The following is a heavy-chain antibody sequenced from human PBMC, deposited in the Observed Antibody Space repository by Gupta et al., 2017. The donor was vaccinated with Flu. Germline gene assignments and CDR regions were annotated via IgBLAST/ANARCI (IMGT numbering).Heavy chain of an antibody. CDR2: ISDNGVAT. D-gene: IGHD5-12*01. Sequence: EVQLLESGGGLVQPGGSLKLSCVASGFTFSSYRMNWVRQAPGKGPVWVSDISDNGVATAYAASVKGRFTISRDNSKNTLYLQMVSLTVEDTAVYYCAKGGYLTGFDPWGQGTLVTVSS. V-gene: IGHV3-23*01. CDR1: GFTFSSYR. J-gene: IGHJ5*02. CDR3: AKGGYLTGFDP.